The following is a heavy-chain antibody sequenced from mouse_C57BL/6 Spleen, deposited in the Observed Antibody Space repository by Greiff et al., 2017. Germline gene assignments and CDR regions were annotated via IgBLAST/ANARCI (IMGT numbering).Heavy chain of an antibody. D-gene: IGHD1-1*01. Sequence: QVQLQQSGPELVKPGASVKISCKASGYAFSSSWMNWVKQRPGKGLEWIGRIYPGDGDTNYNGKFKGKATLTADKSYSTAYMQLSSLTSEDSAVYFCARRVRDGSSFFFDYWGQGTTLTVSS. CDR2: IYPGDGDT. CDR3: ARRVRDGSSFFFDY. J-gene: IGHJ2*01. V-gene: IGHV1-82*01. CDR1: GYAFSSSW.